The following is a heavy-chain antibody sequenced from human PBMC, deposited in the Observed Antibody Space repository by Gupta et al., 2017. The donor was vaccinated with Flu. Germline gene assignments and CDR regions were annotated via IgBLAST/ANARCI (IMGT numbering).Heavy chain of an antibody. J-gene: IGHJ4*02. D-gene: IGHD2-21*01. CDR2: IIGTGDET. CDR3: ATDDIGVAEN. Sequence: EVQLLESGGGLVQPGGSLRVSCTTSGFTFSTKIMTWVRQAPGKGLEWVSNIIGTGDETSYADSVKGRFTISRDNFKNTLYLKMNSLRAEDTAVYYCATDDIGVAENWGRGTMVTVSS. V-gene: IGHV3-23*01. CDR1: GFTFSTKI.